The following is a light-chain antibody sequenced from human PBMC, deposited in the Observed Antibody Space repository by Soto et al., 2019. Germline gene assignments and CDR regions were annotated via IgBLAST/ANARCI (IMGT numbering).Light chain of an antibody. CDR3: SSYANIRVF. CDR2: EVS. CDR1: NSYIGSYNY. J-gene: IGLJ2*01. V-gene: IGLV2-14*01. Sequence: QSALTQPASVSGSPGQSITISCTGTNSYIGSYNYVSWYQQHPGKAPKLLIYEVSNRPSGISNRFSGSKSGNTASLTISGLQAEDEADCYCSSYANIRVFFGGGTKPTVL.